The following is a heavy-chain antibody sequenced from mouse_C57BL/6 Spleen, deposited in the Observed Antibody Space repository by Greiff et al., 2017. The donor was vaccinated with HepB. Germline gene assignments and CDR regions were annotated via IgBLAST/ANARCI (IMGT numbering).Heavy chain of an antibody. V-gene: IGHV5-17*01. CDR1: GFTFSDYG. CDR2: ISSGSSTI. J-gene: IGHJ2*01. D-gene: IGHD1-1*01. Sequence: VQLQQSGGGLVKPGGSLKLSCAASGFTFSDYGMHWVRQAPEKGLEWVAYISSGSSTIYYADTVKGRFTISRDNAKNTLFLQMTSLRSEDTAMYYCARPKGSSYGDFDYWGQGTTLTVSS. CDR3: ARPKGSSYGDFDY.